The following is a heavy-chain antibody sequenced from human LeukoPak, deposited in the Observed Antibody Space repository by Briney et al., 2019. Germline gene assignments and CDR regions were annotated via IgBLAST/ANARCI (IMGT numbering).Heavy chain of an antibody. CDR2: IYYSGST. CDR3: ARSNSFYYDS. Sequence: GSLRLSCAASGFTFSNAWMSWIRQPPGKGLEWFAYIYYSGSTTYNPSLKSRVIISVDTSKNQFSLRLSSVTAADTAVYYCARSNSFYYDSWGQGTLVTVSS. V-gene: IGHV4-59*01. J-gene: IGHJ5*02. D-gene: IGHD3-16*01. CDR1: GFTFSNAW.